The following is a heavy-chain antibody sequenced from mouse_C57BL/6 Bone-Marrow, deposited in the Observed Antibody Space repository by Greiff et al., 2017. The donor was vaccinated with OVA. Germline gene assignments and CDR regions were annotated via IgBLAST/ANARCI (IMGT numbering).Heavy chain of an antibody. CDR2: IYPGGGYT. CDR1: GYTFTNYW. Sequence: VKLQESGAELVRPGTSVKMSCKASGYTFTNYWIGWAKQRPGHGLERIGDIYPGGGYTNYNEKFKGKATLTADKSSSTAYMQFSSLTSEDSAIYYCARSSPYGGCAYWGQGTLVTVSA. D-gene: IGHD1-1*01. V-gene: IGHV1-63*01. J-gene: IGHJ3*01. CDR3: ARSSPYGGCAY.